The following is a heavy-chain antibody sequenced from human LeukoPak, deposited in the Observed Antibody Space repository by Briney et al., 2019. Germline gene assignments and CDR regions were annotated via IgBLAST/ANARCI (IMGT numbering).Heavy chain of an antibody. CDR3: EKDSGATSFRENGCIDP. J-gene: IGHJ5*01. Sequence: GGSLRLSCAASGFTFSSYAMSWVRQAPGKGLEWVSVISGNGCSTYYADSVKGRVTISRDNSKNTLSPQMQSPRLEDTDVYYCEKDSGATSFRENGCIDPWGQGTPVTVSS. D-gene: IGHD3-10*01. V-gene: IGHV3-23*01. CDR1: GFTFSSYA. CDR2: ISGNGCST.